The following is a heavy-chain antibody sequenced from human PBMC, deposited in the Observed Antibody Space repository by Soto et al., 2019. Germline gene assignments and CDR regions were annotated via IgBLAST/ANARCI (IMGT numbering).Heavy chain of an antibody. CDR1: EYICTNSW. Sequence: GESLKISCKGYEYICTNSWIGWVRQMPGKGLEWMGMIYPGDSDTRYSPSLQGHVTISADKSIGTAYLQWSSLKASDTAIYYCASTTVPQYYYYGMDVWGQGTTVTVSS. J-gene: IGHJ6*02. CDR3: ASTTVPQYYYYGMDV. D-gene: IGHD4-4*01. CDR2: IYPGDSDT. V-gene: IGHV5-51*01.